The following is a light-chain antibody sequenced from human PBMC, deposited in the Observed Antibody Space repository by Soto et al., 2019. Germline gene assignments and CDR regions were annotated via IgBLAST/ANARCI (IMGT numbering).Light chain of an antibody. CDR1: QSISSY. Sequence: DIQMTQSPSSLSASVGDRVTITCRASQSISSYLNWYQQKPGKAPKLLIYAASSLQSGVPSRFSGSGSGTDFTLTISSLQPEDFATYYCQQSYSGVTFGHGTKVEIK. CDR3: QQSYSGVT. CDR2: AAS. V-gene: IGKV1-39*01. J-gene: IGKJ1*01.